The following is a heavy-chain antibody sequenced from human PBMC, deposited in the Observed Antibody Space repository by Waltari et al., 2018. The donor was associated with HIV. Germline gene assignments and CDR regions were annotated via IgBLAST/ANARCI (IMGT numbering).Heavy chain of an antibody. Sequence: QVQLVQSGAEVKKPGASVKVSCKASGYTFTGYYMHWVRQAPGQGLEWMGWINPNSGGTNYAQKVQGRVTMTRDTSISTAYMELSRLRSDDTAVYYCARAQYYYDSSGYYYGDYGMDVWGQGTTVTVSS. CDR2: INPNSGGT. V-gene: IGHV1-2*02. D-gene: IGHD3-22*01. J-gene: IGHJ6*02. CDR3: ARAQYYYDSSGYYYGDYGMDV. CDR1: GYTFTGYY.